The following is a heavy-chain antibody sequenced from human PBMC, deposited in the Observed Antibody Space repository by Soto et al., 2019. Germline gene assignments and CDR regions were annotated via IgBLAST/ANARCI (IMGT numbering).Heavy chain of an antibody. CDR2: LCGRGASK. V-gene: IGHV3-23*01. CDR1: GFTFSRYA. D-gene: IGHD1-26*01. J-gene: IGHJ5*02. Sequence: GGSLRLSCAASGFTFSRYAMTWVRQAPGKGLEWVSALCGRGASKYYADSVKRRFTISRDNSKNTLYLQMNSLRAEDAAVYYFAKARMVGAPPPGPGWFDPWGQGTLVTVSS. CDR3: AKARMVGAPPPGPGWFDP.